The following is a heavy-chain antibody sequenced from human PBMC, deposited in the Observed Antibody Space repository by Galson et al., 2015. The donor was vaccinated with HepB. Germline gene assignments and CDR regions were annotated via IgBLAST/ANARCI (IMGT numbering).Heavy chain of an antibody. J-gene: IGHJ6*03. Sequence: SLRLSCAASGFTFRNYGMYWVRQAPGKGLEWVAAIPYDGSKKYHADSVKGRFTIARDNSKNTLYLQMNSLRAEDTAMYYCAKDGSITGTRQYYYYMDVWGKVTTVIVSS. D-gene: IGHD1-20*01. CDR3: AKDGSITGTRQYYYYMDV. CDR1: GFTFRNYG. V-gene: IGHV3-30*18. CDR2: IPYDGSKK.